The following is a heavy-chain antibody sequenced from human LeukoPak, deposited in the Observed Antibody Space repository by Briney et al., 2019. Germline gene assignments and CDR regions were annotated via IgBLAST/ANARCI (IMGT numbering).Heavy chain of an antibody. V-gene: IGHV3-49*03. CDR3: AKEAVVPAAISYMDV. CDR2: IRSKAYGGTT. Sequence: GGSLRLSCTASGFTFGDYAMSWFRQAPGKGLEWVGFIRSKAYGGTTEYAASVKGRFTISRDDSKSIAYLQMNSLKTEDTAVYYCAKEAVVPAAISYMDVWGKGTTVTISS. J-gene: IGHJ6*03. CDR1: GFTFGDYA. D-gene: IGHD2-2*02.